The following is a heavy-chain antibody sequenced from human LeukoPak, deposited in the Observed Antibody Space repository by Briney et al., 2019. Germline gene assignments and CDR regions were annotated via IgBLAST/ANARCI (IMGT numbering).Heavy chain of an antibody. CDR1: GYSFTNYW. CDR2: IFPGDFDT. D-gene: IGHD1-14*01. Sequence: GESLKISCKGSGYSFTNYWIGWVRQMPGKGLEWMGIIFPGDFDTRYSPSFQGQVTISVDKSISTAYLQWSSLKASDTAMYYCALKEDNINTWFDPWGQGTLVTVSS. J-gene: IGHJ5*02. CDR3: ALKEDNINTWFDP. V-gene: IGHV5-51*01.